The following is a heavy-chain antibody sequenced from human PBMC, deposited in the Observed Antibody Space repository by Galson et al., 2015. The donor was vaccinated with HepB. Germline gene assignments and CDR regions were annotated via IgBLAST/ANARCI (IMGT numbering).Heavy chain of an antibody. CDR2: VYPGDSNT. D-gene: IGHD5-12*01. V-gene: IGHV5-51*03. Sequence: QSGAEVKKPGESLKISCKGSGYSFNSQWIAWVRQMPGKGLEWMGTVYPGDSNTRFSPSFQGQVTISVDKSISTAYLQWSSLKTSDTAMYYCARYSGYDPWYFDLWGRGTLVTVSS. CDR3: ARYSGYDPWYFDL. CDR1: GYSFNSQW. J-gene: IGHJ2*01.